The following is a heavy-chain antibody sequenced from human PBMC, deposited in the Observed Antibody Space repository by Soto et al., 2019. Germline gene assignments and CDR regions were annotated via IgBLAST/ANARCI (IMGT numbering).Heavy chain of an antibody. CDR3: ARGKRITGTTQNYLFDP. D-gene: IGHD1-20*01. J-gene: IGHJ5*02. CDR2: IKPNSGVT. Sequence: QVQLLQSGAEVKKPGASVKVSCEASGYTFTGYYMHWVRQATGQGLDWMGWIKPNSGVTKYAQKIQGWVTMSRDTSISTAYMEHIRLRSDGTAVYYCARGKRITGTTQNYLFDPWGQGALVTVSS. CDR1: GYTFTGYY. V-gene: IGHV1-2*04.